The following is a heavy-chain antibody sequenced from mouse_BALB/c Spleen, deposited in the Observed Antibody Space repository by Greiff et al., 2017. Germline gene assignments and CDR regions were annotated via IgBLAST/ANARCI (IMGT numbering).Heavy chain of an antibody. J-gene: IGHJ1*01. V-gene: IGHV1S81*02. D-gene: IGHD1-3*01. CDR2: INPSNGRT. CDR1: GYTFTSYW. CDR3: AREGKVIFDV. Sequence: VHLVESGAELVKPGASVKLSCKASGYTFTSYWMHWVKQRPGQGLEWIGEINPSNGRTNYNEKFKSKATLTVDKSSSTAYMQLSSLTSEDSAVYYCAREGKVIFDVWGAGTTVTVSS.